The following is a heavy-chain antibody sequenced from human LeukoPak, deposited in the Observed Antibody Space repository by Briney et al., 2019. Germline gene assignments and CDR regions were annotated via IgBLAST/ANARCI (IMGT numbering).Heavy chain of an antibody. Sequence: GGSLRLSCAASGFTFSSYAMHWVRQAPGKGLEWVTVISYDGSNKYYADSVKGRFTISRDNSKNTLYLQMNSLRAEDTAVYYCARDLVPGAATTGYSSGWFDYWGQGTLVTVSS. CDR3: ARDLVPGAATTGYSSGWFDY. CDR2: ISYDGSNK. D-gene: IGHD6-19*01. CDR1: GFTFSSYA. J-gene: IGHJ5*01. V-gene: IGHV3-30*04.